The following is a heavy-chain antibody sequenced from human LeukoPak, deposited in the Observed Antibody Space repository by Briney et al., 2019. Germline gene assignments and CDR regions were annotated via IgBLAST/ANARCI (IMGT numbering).Heavy chain of an antibody. D-gene: IGHD6-25*01. CDR3: ARTDSGWLDY. J-gene: IGHJ4*02. CDR2: TYYRSKWYK. CDR1: GDSVSNNNAA. Sequence: SQTLSLTCAISGDSVSNNNAAWNWIWQSPSRGLEWLGRTYYRSKWYKSYAVSVKSRITINPDTSKNQFSLQLNSVTPEDTAVYYCARTDSGWLDYWGQGTLVTVSS. V-gene: IGHV6-1*01.